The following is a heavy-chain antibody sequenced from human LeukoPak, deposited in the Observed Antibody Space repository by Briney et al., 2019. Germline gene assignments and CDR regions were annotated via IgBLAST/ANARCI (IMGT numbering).Heavy chain of an antibody. D-gene: IGHD3-9*01. Sequence: GGSLRLSCGASGFTFSSFEMNWVRQAPGKGPEWVSHISSSGNTAYFADSVRGRFTISRDNAKNSLFLQMNSLRDEDTGVYYCARDTVTGPFVISLDSWGQGTLVTVSS. V-gene: IGHV3-48*03. CDR1: GFTFSSFE. CDR3: ARDTVTGPFVISLDS. CDR2: ISSSGNTA. J-gene: IGHJ4*02.